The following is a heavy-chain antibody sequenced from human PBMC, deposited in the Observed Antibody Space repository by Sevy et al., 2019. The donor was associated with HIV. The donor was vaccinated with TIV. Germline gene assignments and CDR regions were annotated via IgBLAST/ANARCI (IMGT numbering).Heavy chain of an antibody. V-gene: IGHV4-39*07. D-gene: IGHD2-2*01. J-gene: IGHJ4*02. CDR2: IYCGGST. Sequence: SETLSLTCIVSGGPISTCTNFWGWIRQPPGKGLEWIGSIYCGGSTYYNPSLKSRVALSVDTSKDQFSLKLSSVTAAETAVYYCARGERSEDIVVVPAPNLLDYWGQGTLVTVSS. CDR1: GGPISTCTNF. CDR3: ARGERSEDIVVVPAPNLLDY.